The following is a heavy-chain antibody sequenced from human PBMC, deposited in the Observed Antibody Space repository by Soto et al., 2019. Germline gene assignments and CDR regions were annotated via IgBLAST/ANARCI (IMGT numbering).Heavy chain of an antibody. V-gene: IGHV1-3*01. Sequence: ASVKVSCKASGYTFTSYAMHWVRQAPGQRLEWMGWINAGNGNTKYSQKFQGRVTITRDTSASTAYMELSSLRSEDTAVYYCAAGYSSGWYMYDAFDIWGQGTMVTV. CDR1: GYTFTSYA. D-gene: IGHD6-19*01. J-gene: IGHJ3*02. CDR2: INAGNGNT. CDR3: AAGYSSGWYMYDAFDI.